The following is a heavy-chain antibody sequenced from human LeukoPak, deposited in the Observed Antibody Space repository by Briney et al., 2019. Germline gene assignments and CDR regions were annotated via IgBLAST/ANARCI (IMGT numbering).Heavy chain of an antibody. V-gene: IGHV4-34*01. CDR3: ARDLEGYDYVWGSYPVNWFDP. J-gene: IGHJ5*02. D-gene: IGHD3-16*02. CDR2: INQSGST. CDR1: GGSFSGYY. Sequence: PSETLSVTCAVYGGSFSGYYWSWIRQSRGKGLEWIGEINQSGSTNHNPSLKSRVTISVDTSKNQFSLKLSSVTAADTAVYYCARDLEGYDYVWGSYPVNWFDPWGQGTLVTVSS.